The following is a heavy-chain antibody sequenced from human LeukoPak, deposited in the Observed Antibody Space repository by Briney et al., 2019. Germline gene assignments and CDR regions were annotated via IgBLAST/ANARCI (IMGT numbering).Heavy chain of an antibody. J-gene: IGHJ4*02. CDR2: IYPDGREK. CDR3: ASERPSSSWYDY. CDR1: GFTFSSQL. V-gene: IGHV3-7*01. D-gene: IGHD6-13*01. Sequence: AGGSLRLSCAASGFTFSSQLMTWVRQAPGKGLEWVANIYPDGREKYYADAVKGRFTISRDNAKNSLDLQMNGLRAEDTAVYYCASERPSSSWYDYWGQGTLVTVSS.